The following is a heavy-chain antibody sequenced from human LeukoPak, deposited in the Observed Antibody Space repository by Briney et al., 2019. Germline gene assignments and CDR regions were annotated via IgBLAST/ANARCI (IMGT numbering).Heavy chain of an antibody. D-gene: IGHD2-15*01. CDR3: ARVLRYCSGGNCYSGGLGYMDV. Sequence: GGSLRLSCAASGFTFSSYSMNWVRQAPGKGLEWVSSISSSSSYIYYAGSVKGRFTISRDNAKNSLFLQMNSLRAEDTAVYYCARVLRYCSGGNCYSGGLGYMDVWGKGTTVTISS. V-gene: IGHV3-21*04. J-gene: IGHJ6*03. CDR2: ISSSSSYI. CDR1: GFTFSSYS.